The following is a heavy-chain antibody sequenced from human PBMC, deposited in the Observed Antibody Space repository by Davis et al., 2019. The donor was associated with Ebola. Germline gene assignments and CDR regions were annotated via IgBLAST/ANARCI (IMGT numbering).Heavy chain of an antibody. CDR2: VSGNNGKT. CDR3: ASGEFVDF. Sequence: ASVKVSCKASGYSFTHYSFSWVRQAPGQGLEWMGWVSGNNGKTDYAQKFQGRVTMTRDTSTSTVHMELSSLKSEDTAIYYCASGEFVDFWGQGTLVTVSS. D-gene: IGHD3-10*01. CDR1: GYSFTHYS. J-gene: IGHJ4*02. V-gene: IGHV1-18*01.